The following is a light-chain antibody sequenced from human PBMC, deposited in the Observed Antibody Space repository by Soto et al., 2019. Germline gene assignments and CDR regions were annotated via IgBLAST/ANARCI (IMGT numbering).Light chain of an antibody. J-gene: IGKJ2*01. Sequence: EIVLTQSPATLSWSSGERATFSCRASQSVGSYLAWYQQKPGQPPRLLIYDASNRATGIPARFSGSGSGTDFTLTISRLEPEDFAVYYCQQYGGAPMYTFGQGTKLEIK. V-gene: IGKV3-11*01. CDR3: QQYGGAPMYT. CDR2: DAS. CDR1: QSVGSY.